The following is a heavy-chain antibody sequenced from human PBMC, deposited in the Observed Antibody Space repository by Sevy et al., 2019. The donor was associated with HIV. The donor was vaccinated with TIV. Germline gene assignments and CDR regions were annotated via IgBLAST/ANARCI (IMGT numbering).Heavy chain of an antibody. CDR2: IYTSGTT. J-gene: IGHJ6*02. V-gene: IGHV3-66*01. CDR3: AREGYRQHYGMDV. CDR1: GFTISNNY. Sequence: GGYLRLSCAASGFTISNNYMSWVRQAPGKGLEWVSVIYTSGTTYYADSVKGRFTISRDNSDNTLYLQMNSLRVEDTSEYYCAREGYRQHYGMDVWGQGTTVTVSS. D-gene: IGHD1-1*01.